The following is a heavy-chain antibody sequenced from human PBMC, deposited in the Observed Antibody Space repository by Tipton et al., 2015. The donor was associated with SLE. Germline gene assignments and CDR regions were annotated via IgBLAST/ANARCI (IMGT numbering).Heavy chain of an antibody. V-gene: IGHV3-11*04. D-gene: IGHD4-17*01. CDR3: ASLDYGDYEYFDL. J-gene: IGHJ2*01. CDR2: ISSSGSTI. Sequence: GSLRLSCAASGFTFSDYYMSWIRQAPGKGLEWVSYISSSGSTIYYADSVKGRFTISRDNAKNSLYLQMNSLRAEDMAVYYCASLDYGDYEYFDLWGRGTLVTVSS. CDR1: GFTFSDYY.